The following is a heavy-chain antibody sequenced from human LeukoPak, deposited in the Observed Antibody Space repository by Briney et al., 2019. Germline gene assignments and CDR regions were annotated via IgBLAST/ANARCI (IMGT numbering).Heavy chain of an antibody. CDR3: ARDPGRGDY. CDR1: GFTFSDYG. V-gene: IGHV3-69-1*01. Sequence: PGGSLRLSCAASGFTFSDYGMNWVRQAPGKGLEWVSSITSNSNTYYADSVKGRFTISRDNTKNSLFLQMNSLRAEDTAVYHCARDPGRGDYWGQGTLVTVSP. CDR2: ITSNSNT. J-gene: IGHJ4*02.